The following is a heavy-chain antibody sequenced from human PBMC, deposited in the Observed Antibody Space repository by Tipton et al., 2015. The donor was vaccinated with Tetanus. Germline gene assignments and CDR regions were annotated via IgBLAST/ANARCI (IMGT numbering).Heavy chain of an antibody. CDR1: SVSIADNTNY. D-gene: IGHD3-3*01. V-gene: IGHV4-39*01. Sequence: GLVKPSQTLSLTCTVSSVSIADNTNYWGWIRQPPGKGLEWIGSIYSSGDTYSNPSLKSRVTMSVDTSRNQFSLRLSSVTAADTAEYYCARHNSGYFTFFDSWGQGILVTVSS. CDR2: IYSSGDT. J-gene: IGHJ4*02. CDR3: ARHNSGYFTFFDS.